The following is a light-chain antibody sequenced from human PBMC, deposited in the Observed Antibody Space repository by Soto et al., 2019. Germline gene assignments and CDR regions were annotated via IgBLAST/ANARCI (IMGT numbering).Light chain of an antibody. CDR2: DIN. V-gene: IGLV2-14*01. Sequence: QSALTQPASVSGSPGQSITISCTGTSVDVGGYNYVSWYQHHPGKAPKLLIYDINNRPSGVSNRFSGSKSGNTASLTISGLQAEDEADYYCVSYTTSASYVFGTGTKVTV. J-gene: IGLJ1*01. CDR3: VSYTTSASYV. CDR1: SVDVGGYNY.